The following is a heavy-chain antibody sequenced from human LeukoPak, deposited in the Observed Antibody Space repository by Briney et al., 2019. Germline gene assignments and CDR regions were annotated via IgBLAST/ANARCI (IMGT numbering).Heavy chain of an antibody. V-gene: IGHV1-69*05. CDR3: ASRSGFNWNYASWFDP. J-gene: IGHJ5*02. Sequence: ASVKVSCKASGGTFSSYAISRVRQAPGQGLEWMGGIIPIFGTANYAQKFQGRVTITTDESTSTAYMELSSLRSEDTAVYYCASRSGFNWNYASWFDPWGQGTLVTVSS. D-gene: IGHD1-7*01. CDR1: GGTFSSYA. CDR2: IIPIFGTA.